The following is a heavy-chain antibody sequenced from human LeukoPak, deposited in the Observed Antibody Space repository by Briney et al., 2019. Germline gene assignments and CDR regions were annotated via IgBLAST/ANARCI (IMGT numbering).Heavy chain of an antibody. CDR2: ISYDGSHK. CDR3: AKDEEMATITGLFDY. J-gene: IGHJ4*02. D-gene: IGHD5-24*01. V-gene: IGHV3-30*18. CDR1: GFIFNEYG. Sequence: PGGSLRLSCAASGFIFNEYGMHWVRQAPGKGLEWVALISYDGSHKYYTDSVKGRFTISRDNSKNTLYLQMNSLRAEDTAVYYCAKDEEMATITGLFDYWGQGTLVTVSS.